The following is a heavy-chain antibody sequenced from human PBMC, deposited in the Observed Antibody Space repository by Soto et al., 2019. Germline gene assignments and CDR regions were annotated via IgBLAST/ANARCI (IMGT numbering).Heavy chain of an antibody. D-gene: IGHD2-15*01. CDR1: GGSISNSF. CDR2: IHYSGSA. J-gene: IGHJ5*02. Sequence: QVQLQESGPGLVKPSETLSLTCTVSGGSISNSFWSWIRQPPGKGLEWIGSIHYSGSAKTNPSLKSRVTISVDTSKKYFSLKLNSVTAADTAVYYGAREAGGFSTGCFDPWGQGALVTVSS. CDR3: AREAGGFSTGCFDP. V-gene: IGHV4-59*01.